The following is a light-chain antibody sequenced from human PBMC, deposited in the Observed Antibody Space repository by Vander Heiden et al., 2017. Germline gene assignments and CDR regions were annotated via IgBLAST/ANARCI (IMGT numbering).Light chain of an antibody. CDR2: ATS. J-gene: IGKJ1*01. CDR3: HQDSNSGT. Sequence: ESVLTQSPDTLSLYPGARATLSCRASQGVSSRTSVHGYQQKPGQPPRLRIYATSGRAAGIPDRFSGSGSGTDFTLTSSRLEPEDFAVYYWHQDSNSGTFGQGTRVEIK. V-gene: IGKV3-20*01. CDR1: QGVSSRT.